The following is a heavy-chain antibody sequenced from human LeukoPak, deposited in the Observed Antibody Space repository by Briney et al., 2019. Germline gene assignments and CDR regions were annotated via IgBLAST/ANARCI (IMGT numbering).Heavy chain of an antibody. V-gene: IGHV4-59*01. CDR1: GGSISSYY. J-gene: IGHJ3*02. CDR3: ARGEPKTMAVTPSAFDI. D-gene: IGHD4-23*01. Sequence: SETLSLTCTVSGGSISSYYWSWIRQPPGKGLEWIEYIYYSGSTNYNPSLKSRVTISVDTSKNQFSLKLSSVTAADTAVYYCARGEPKTMAVTPSAFDIWGQGTMVTVSS. CDR2: IYYSGST.